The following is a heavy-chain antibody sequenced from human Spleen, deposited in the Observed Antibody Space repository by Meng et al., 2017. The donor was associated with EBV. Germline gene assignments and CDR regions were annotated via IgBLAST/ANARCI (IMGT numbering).Heavy chain of an antibody. CDR1: GYPFTSDS. V-gene: IGHV7-4-1*02. Sequence: LVTAGSEFNKTGVAVKVSCKAYGYPFTSDSMHWVQQAPGQGPEWMGWINTRTGNPMYAQGLPGRFVFSVDTSVSTAYLQISSLEAEDTALYYCARQSPIAATPTGLDPWGQGTLVTVSS. D-gene: IGHD6-25*01. J-gene: IGHJ5*02. CDR3: ARQSPIAATPTGLDP. CDR2: INTRTGNP.